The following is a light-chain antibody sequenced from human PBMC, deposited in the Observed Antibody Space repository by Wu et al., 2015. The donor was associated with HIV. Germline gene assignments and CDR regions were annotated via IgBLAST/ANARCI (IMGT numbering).Light chain of an antibody. CDR1: QSVSSSY. CDR3: QQYNNWPRS. V-gene: IGKV3-15*01. Sequence: EIVLTQSPGTLSLSPGERATLSCRASQSVSSSYLAWYQHKPGQAPRLLIYGASTRATGIPARFSGSGSGTEFTLTISSLQSEDFAVYYCQQYNNWPRSLGQGTKLEIK. CDR2: GAS. J-gene: IGKJ2*03.